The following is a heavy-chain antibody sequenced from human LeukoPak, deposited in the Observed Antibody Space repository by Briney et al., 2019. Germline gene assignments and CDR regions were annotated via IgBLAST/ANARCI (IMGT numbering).Heavy chain of an antibody. D-gene: IGHD3-10*01. J-gene: IGHJ4*02. V-gene: IGHV3-7*03. CDR2: IKEDGSET. CDR1: VLIFSNYW. Sequence: GGSLRLSCAASVLIFSNYWMTWVRQAPWKGLEWVANIKEDGSETYYVDSVKGRFTISRDNDKNTLYLQMNSLRAEDTAVYYCEAYGSVWGQGTLVIVSS. CDR3: EAYGSV.